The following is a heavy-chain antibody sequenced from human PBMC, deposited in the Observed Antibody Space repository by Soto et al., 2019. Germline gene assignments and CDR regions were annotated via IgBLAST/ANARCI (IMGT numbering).Heavy chain of an antibody. J-gene: IGHJ1*01. D-gene: IGHD3-16*01. CDR2: TASDGNK. V-gene: IGHV3-30-3*01. CDR3: AREDESRGYAGTFRH. CDR1: GFTFNNYV. Sequence: QVQLVESGGDVVQPGRSLRLSCAVSGFTFNNYVIHWVRQAPGKGLEWVALTASDGNKLYADSVKDRFTISRDSPNNKVNLERNSLRSEDTAVYYCAREDESRGYAGTFRHWGQGTLVTVSP.